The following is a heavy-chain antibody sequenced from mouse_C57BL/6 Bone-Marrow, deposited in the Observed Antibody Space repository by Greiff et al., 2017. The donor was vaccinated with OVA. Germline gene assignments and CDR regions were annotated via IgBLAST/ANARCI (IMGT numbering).Heavy chain of an antibody. Sequence: VQLQQPGAELVRPGTSVKLSCKASGYTFTSYWMHWVKQRPGQGLEWIGVIDPSDSYTNYNQKFKGKATLTVDTSSSTAYMQLSSLTSEDSAVYYCARSGTTVVAHYAMDYWGQGTSVTVSS. CDR1: GYTFTSYW. CDR3: ARSGTTVVAHYAMDY. V-gene: IGHV1-59*01. D-gene: IGHD1-1*01. CDR2: IDPSDSYT. J-gene: IGHJ4*01.